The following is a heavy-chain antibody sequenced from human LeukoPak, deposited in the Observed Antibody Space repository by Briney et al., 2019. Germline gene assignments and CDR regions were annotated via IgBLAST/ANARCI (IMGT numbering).Heavy chain of an antibody. CDR2: INPNSGGT. D-gene: IGHD3-9*01. Sequence: ASVKVSCKASGYTFTGYYMHWVRQAPGQGLEWMGWINPNSGGTNYAQKFQGRVTITADESTSTAYMELSSLRSEDTAVYYCARDHKPYYDILTGNNWFDPWGQGTLVTVSS. CDR3: ARDHKPYYDILTGNNWFDP. V-gene: IGHV1-2*02. J-gene: IGHJ5*02. CDR1: GYTFTGYY.